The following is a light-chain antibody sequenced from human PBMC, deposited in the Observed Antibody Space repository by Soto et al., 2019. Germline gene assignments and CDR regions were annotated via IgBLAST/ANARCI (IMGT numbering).Light chain of an antibody. CDR3: QQYDTRRVT. J-gene: IGKJ3*01. V-gene: IGKV1-33*01. Sequence: DIQMTQSPSSLSASVGDRVTITCQASQDISNYLNWYQQKPGKAPKLLIYDASNLETGVPSRFSGSGSGTDFTFTISSLQPEDIATYYCQQYDTRRVTFGPGTKVDI. CDR1: QDISNY. CDR2: DAS.